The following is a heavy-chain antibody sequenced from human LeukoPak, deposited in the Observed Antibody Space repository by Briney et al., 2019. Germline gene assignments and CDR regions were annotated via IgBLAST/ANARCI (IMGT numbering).Heavy chain of an antibody. CDR2: IKSKTDGGTT. CDR3: TTGARFTVFGVVPV. V-gene: IGHV3-15*01. D-gene: IGHD3-3*01. CDR1: GFTFYNAW. J-gene: IGHJ6*04. Sequence: PGGSLRLSCAASGFTFYNAWMSWVRQAPGKGLEWVGRIKSKTDGGTTDYAAPVKGRFTISRDDSQNTLYLQMNSLQTEDTAMYYCTTGARFTVFGVVPVWGKGTTVTVSS.